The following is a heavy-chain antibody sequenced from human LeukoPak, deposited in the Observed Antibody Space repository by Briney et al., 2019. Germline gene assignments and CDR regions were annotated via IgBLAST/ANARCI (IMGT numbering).Heavy chain of an antibody. J-gene: IGHJ4*02. CDR2: INHSGST. V-gene: IGHV4-34*01. CDR1: GGSFSGYY. CDR3: AREDYYDNY. D-gene: IGHD3-22*01. Sequence: SETLSLTCAVYGGSFSGYYWSWIRQPPGKGLEWIGEINHSGSTNYNPSLKSRVTISVDTSKNQFSLKLSSVTAGDTAVYYCAREDYYDNYWGQGTLVTVSS.